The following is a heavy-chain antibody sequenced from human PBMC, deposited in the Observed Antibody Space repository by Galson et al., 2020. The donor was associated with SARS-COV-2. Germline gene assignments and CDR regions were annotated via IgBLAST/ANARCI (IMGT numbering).Heavy chain of an antibody. V-gene: IGHV4-4*08. CDR1: GGAVSRYY. Sequence: TSETLSLTCTIFGGAVSRYYLSWIRQPPGTGLQSIGYISTTGSTTFNPPPKSRVSMSLDTSENQFSLRISSVTAADTAIYFCARHVAPRVWFDPWGQGTLVTVSS. D-gene: IGHD2-21*01. CDR3: ARHVAPRVWFDP. CDR2: ISTTGST. J-gene: IGHJ5*02.